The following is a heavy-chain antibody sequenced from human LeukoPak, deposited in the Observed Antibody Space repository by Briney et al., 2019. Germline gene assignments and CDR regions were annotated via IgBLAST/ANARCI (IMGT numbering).Heavy chain of an antibody. J-gene: IGHJ5*02. D-gene: IGHD3-9*01. Sequence: PSETLSLTCTVSSGSISTSNYYWGWVRQPPGKALEWIGNIFYSGSTYYSPSLKSRVTISLDTSRNQFSLKLSSVTAADTAVYYCARAFLYYDILTGNEVQRWFDPWGQGTLVTVSS. V-gene: IGHV4-39*07. CDR3: ARAFLYYDILTGNEVQRWFDP. CDR2: IFYSGST. CDR1: SGSISTSNYY.